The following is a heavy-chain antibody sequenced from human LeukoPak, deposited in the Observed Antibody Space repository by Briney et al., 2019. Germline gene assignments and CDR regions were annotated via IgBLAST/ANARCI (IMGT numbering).Heavy chain of an antibody. CDR2: ISSSSSYI. D-gene: IGHD2-2*01. V-gene: IGHV3-21*01. CDR1: GFTFSSYS. Sequence: PGGSLRLSCAASGFTFSSYSMNWVRQAPGKGLEWVSSISSSSSYIYYADSVKGRFTISRDNAKNSLYLQMNSLRAEDTAVYYCAREAEDAVVVPFDPWGQGTLVTVSS. CDR3: AREAEDAVVVPFDP. J-gene: IGHJ5*02.